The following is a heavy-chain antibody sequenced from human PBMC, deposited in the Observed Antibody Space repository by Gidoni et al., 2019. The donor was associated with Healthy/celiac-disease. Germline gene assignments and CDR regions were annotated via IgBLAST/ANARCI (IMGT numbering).Heavy chain of an antibody. D-gene: IGHD5-18*01. J-gene: IGHJ5*02. Sequence: QVQLQESGPGLVKPSETLSLTCTVSGGSISSYYWSWIRQPPGKGLEWIGYIYYSGSTNYNPSLKSRVTISVDTSKNQFSLKLSSVTAADTAVYYCAREGVDTAMDWFDPWGQGTLVTVSS. CDR3: AREGVDTAMDWFDP. CDR1: GGSISSYY. V-gene: IGHV4-59*01. CDR2: IYYSGST.